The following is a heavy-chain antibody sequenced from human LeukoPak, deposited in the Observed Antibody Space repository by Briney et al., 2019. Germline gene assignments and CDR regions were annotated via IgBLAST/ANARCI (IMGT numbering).Heavy chain of an antibody. Sequence: PGGSLRLSCAASGFTLSSYSMNWVRQAPGKGLEWVSSISSSSSYIYYVDSVKGRFTISRDNAKNSLYLQMNSLRAEDTAVYYCARRGRTGDSALDYWGQGTLVTVSS. CDR3: ARRGRTGDSALDY. CDR2: ISSSSSYI. D-gene: IGHD7-27*01. CDR1: GFTLSSYS. V-gene: IGHV3-21*01. J-gene: IGHJ4*02.